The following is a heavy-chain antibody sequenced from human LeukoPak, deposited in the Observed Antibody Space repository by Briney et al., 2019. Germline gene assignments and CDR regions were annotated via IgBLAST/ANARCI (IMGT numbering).Heavy chain of an antibody. V-gene: IGHV3-23*01. J-gene: IGHJ4*02. CDR1: GFTFSSYA. CDR3: ARQLWSPYYFDY. CDR2: ISDSGATT. D-gene: IGHD5-24*01. Sequence: GGSLRLSCAASGFTFSSYAMSWVRQAPGKGLEWVSGISDSGATTYYADSVKGRFTVSRDNSKKTLYLQMNSLRAEDTVVYYCARQLWSPYYFDYWGQGTLVIVSS.